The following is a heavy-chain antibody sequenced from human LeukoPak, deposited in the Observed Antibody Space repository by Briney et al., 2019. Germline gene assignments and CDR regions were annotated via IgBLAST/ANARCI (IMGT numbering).Heavy chain of an antibody. CDR2: INHSGST. CDR3: AASSHSGSYRAY. CDR1: GGSFSGYY. J-gene: IGHJ4*02. D-gene: IGHD3-10*01. V-gene: IGHV4-34*01. Sequence: SETLSLTCAVYGGSFSGYYWSWIRQPPGKGLEWIGEINHSGSTNYNPSLQSRVIISRDTSKNQFSLNLMSVTAADTAVYYCAASSHSGSYRAYWGQGTPVTVSS.